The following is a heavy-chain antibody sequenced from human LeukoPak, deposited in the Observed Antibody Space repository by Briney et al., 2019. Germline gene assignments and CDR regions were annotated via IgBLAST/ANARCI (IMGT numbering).Heavy chain of an antibody. J-gene: IGHJ4*02. V-gene: IGHV1-69*06. CDR2: IIPIFGTA. CDR1: GGTFSNYA. Sequence: SVKVSCKASGGTFSNYAISWVRQAPGQGLEWMGGIIPIFGTANYAQKFQGRVTITADKSTSTAYMELSSLRSENTAVYYCARVRIAAAGTSFDYWGQGTPVTVSS. D-gene: IGHD6-13*01. CDR3: ARVRIAAAGTSFDY.